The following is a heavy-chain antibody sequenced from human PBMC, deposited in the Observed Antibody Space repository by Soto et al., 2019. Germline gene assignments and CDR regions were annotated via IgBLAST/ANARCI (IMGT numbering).Heavy chain of an antibody. J-gene: IGHJ4*02. Sequence: SETLSLTCAVYGGSLSGCYWSWIRQPPGKGLEWIGEINHSGSTNYSPSLKSRVTILVDTSKNQFSLQLSSVTAADTAMYYCARGDFAWEPSTDFWGQGTLVTVSS. D-gene: IGHD3-3*01. CDR3: ARGDFAWEPSTDF. CDR1: GGSLSGCY. V-gene: IGHV4-34*01. CDR2: INHSGST.